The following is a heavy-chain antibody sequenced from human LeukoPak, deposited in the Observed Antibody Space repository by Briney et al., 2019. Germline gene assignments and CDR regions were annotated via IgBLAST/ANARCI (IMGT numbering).Heavy chain of an antibody. CDR2: INPNSGAT. D-gene: IGHD4-23*01. CDR3: TRETGGSTLVTLPSDN. Sequence: ASVKVSCKVSGYTFIGYYIHWVRQAPGQGLEWMGWINPNSGATNYAQKFQGRVTMTRDRSISTAYMELNWLTSDDTAIYYCTRETGGSTLVTLPSDNWGQGTPVTV. V-gene: IGHV1-2*02. J-gene: IGHJ4*02. CDR1: GYTFIGYY.